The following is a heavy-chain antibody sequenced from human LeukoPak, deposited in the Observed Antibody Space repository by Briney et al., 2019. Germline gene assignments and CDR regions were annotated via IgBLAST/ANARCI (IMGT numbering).Heavy chain of an antibody. V-gene: IGHV4-59*01. CDR3: ARVYRRLLFDY. D-gene: IGHD2-8*01. CDR1: GGSISNFY. Sequence: SQTLSLTCTVSGGSISNFYWSWIRQPPGKGLEWIGYVFHTVSTNYNPSLASRVTMSVDTSKNQFSLRLSSVTAADTAVYYCARVYRRLLFDYWGQGTPVTVSS. CDR2: VFHTVST. J-gene: IGHJ4*02.